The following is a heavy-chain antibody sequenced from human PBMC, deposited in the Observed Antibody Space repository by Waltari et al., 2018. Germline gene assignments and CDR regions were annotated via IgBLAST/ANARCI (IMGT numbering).Heavy chain of an antibody. CDR3: AKEAPAGGVSFDY. V-gene: IGHV3-9*01. Sequence: EVQLVESGGGLVQPGRSLRLSCAASGFTFDDYAMHWVRQAPGKGLEWVSGISWNSGSIGYADSVKGRFTISRDNAKNSLYLQMNSLRAEDTALYYCAKEAPAGGVSFDYWGQGTLVTVSS. CDR1: GFTFDDYA. J-gene: IGHJ4*02. CDR2: ISWNSGSI. D-gene: IGHD3-16*01.